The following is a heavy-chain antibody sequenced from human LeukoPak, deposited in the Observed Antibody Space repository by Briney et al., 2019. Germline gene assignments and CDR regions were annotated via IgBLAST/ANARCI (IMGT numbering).Heavy chain of an antibody. CDR3: ALIPGSGY. CDR1: GFTVSSNY. D-gene: IGHD2-15*01. J-gene: IGHJ4*02. V-gene: IGHV3-66*01. Sequence: GGSLRLSCAASGFTVSSNYMTWVRQAPGKRLEWVPVIYGGGSTYYADSVKGRFTISRDSSKNTLFLLMSSLRADDTAVYYCALIPGSGYWGQGTVVTVSS. CDR2: IYGGGST.